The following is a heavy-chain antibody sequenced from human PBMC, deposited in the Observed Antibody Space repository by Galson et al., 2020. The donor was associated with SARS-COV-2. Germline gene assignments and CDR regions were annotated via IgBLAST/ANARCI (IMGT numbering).Heavy chain of an antibody. J-gene: IGHJ4*02. CDR1: GFTFSDYF. CDR2: ISSSGRTI. V-gene: IGHV3-11*01. CDR3: ARDGKLPDN. D-gene: IGHD1-1*01. Sequence: GGSLRLCCAASGFTFSDYFMSWIRQTPGKGLEWVSYISSSGRTIYYTDSVKGRFTISRDNAKNSLYLQMNSLRAEDSAVYYCARDGKLPDNWGQGTLVTGSS.